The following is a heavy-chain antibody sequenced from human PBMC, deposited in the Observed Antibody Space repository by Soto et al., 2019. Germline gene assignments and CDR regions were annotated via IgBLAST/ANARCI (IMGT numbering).Heavy chain of an antibody. CDR2: IYYSGST. CDR1: GGSISSYY. Sequence: SETLSLTCTVSGGSISSYYWSWIRQPPGKGLEWIGYIYYSGSTNYNPSLKSRVTISVDTSKNQFSLKLSSVTAADTAVYYCVRVVAAYNDWFDPWGQGTLVTVSS. CDR3: VRVVAAYNDWFDP. V-gene: IGHV4-59*01. J-gene: IGHJ5*02. D-gene: IGHD2-15*01.